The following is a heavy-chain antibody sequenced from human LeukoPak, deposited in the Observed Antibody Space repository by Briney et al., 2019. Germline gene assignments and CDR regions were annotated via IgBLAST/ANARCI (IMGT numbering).Heavy chain of an antibody. Sequence: SETLSLTCTVSGGSISSYYWSWIRQPPGKGLEWIGYIYTSGSTNYNPSLKSRVTISVDTSKNQFSLKLSSVTAADTAVYYCVRRGITGTFDYWGQGTLVTVSS. CDR3: VRRGITGTFDY. CDR2: IYTSGST. J-gene: IGHJ4*02. D-gene: IGHD1-20*01. V-gene: IGHV4-4*09. CDR1: GGSISSYY.